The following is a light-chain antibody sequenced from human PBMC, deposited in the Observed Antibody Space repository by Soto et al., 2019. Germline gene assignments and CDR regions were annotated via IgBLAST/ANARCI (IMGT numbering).Light chain of an antibody. CDR3: QQYGRSPIT. CDR1: QSVSSNY. J-gene: IGKJ5*01. CDR2: GAS. Sequence: EIVLTQSPCTLSLSEGERATLSCSASQSVSSNYLAWYQQTPGQAPRLLIYGASNRATGIPDRFSGSGSGTDFTLTISRLETEDLAAYFCQQYGRSPITFGQGIRLEIK. V-gene: IGKV3-20*01.